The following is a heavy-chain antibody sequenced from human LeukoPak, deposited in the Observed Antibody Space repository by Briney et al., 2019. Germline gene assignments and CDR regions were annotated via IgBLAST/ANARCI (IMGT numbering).Heavy chain of an antibody. D-gene: IGHD2-21*02. CDR2: ISSSSSYI. Sequence: GGSLRLSCAASGFTFSSYSMNWVRQAPGKGLEWVSSISSSSSYIYYADSVKGRFTISRDNSKSTLYLHLNIPRPEDTAVYYCTRSVVTTADFDYWGQGTLVTVSS. J-gene: IGHJ4*02. CDR1: GFTFSSYS. V-gene: IGHV3-21*01. CDR3: TRSVVTTADFDY.